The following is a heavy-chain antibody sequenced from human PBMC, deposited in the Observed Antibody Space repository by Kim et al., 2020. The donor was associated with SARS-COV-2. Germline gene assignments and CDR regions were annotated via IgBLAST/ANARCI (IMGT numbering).Heavy chain of an antibody. CDR2: IHQSGST. J-gene: IGHJ6*02. Sequence: SETLSLTCAVYGGAFSGHYWSWIRQPPGKGLEWIGKIHQSGSTNYNPSLTSRVSISIDTSNNQCSLKLTSVTAADTGLYHCERGRAGVVPAPFLGFGPHYCYFLMDLWGHETMVTVSS. CDR3: ERGRAGVVPAPFLGFGPHYCYFLMDL. V-gene: IGHV4-34*01. D-gene: IGHD2-15*01. CDR1: GGAFSGHY.